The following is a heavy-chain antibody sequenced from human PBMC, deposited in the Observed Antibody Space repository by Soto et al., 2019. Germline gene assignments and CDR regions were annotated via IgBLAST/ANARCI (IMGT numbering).Heavy chain of an antibody. CDR2: IKSKTDGGTT. Sequence: GGSLRLSCAASGFTFSNAWMNWVRQAPGKGLEWVGRIKSKTDGGTTDYAAPVKGRFTISRGDSKNTLYLQMNSLKTEDTAVYYCTTPSNYYYDSSGHYSSFDYWGQGTLVTVSS. J-gene: IGHJ4*02. V-gene: IGHV3-15*07. CDR1: GFTFSNAW. CDR3: TTPSNYYYDSSGHYSSFDY. D-gene: IGHD3-22*01.